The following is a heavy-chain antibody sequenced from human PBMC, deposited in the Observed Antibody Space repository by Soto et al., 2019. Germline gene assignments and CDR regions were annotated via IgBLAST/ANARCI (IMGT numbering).Heavy chain of an antibody. CDR3: AREPVPRLQGPDYSYYGMDV. D-gene: IGHD6-25*01. CDR2: ISHDGSDK. V-gene: IGHV3-30-3*01. CDR1: RFTFSSYA. J-gene: IGHJ6*02. Sequence: GGSLRLSCAASRFTFSSYAMHWVRQGPGKGLEWVAAISHDGSDKYYVDSVKGRFTISRDNSKNTLYLRMNSLRVEDTAVYYCAREPVPRLQGPDYSYYGMDVWGQGTTVTVYS.